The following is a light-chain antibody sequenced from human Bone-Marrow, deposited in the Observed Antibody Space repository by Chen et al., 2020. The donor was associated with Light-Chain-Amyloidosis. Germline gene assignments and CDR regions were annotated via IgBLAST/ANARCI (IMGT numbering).Light chain of an antibody. CDR1: DLPTKY. Sequence: SYELPQPPSVSVSPGQTARITCSGDDLPTKYAYWYQQKPGQAPVLVIHRDTERPSGISERFSGSSSGTTATLTISGVHAEDEAYYHCQSADSSGTYEVIFGGGTKLTVL. J-gene: IGLJ2*01. V-gene: IGLV3-25*03. CDR3: QSADSSGTYEVI. CDR2: RDT.